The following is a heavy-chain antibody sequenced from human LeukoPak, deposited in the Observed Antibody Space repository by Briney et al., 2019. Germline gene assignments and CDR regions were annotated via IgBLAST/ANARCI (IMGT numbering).Heavy chain of an antibody. J-gene: IGHJ4*02. CDR3: ARYMGYSSSWYSRGSFDY. V-gene: IGHV3-21*01. CDR2: ISSSSSYI. Sequence: RTGGSLRLSCAASGFTFSSYNINWVRQAPGKGLEWVSSISSSSSYIYYADSVEGRFTISRDNAKNSLYLQMNSLRTEDTAVYYCARYMGYSSSWYSRGSFDYWGQGTLVTVSS. CDR1: GFTFSSYN. D-gene: IGHD6-13*01.